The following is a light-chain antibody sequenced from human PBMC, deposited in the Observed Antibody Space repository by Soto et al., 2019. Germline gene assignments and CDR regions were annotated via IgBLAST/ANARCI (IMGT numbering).Light chain of an antibody. Sequence: QSVLTQAPSASGTPGQRVTISCSGSSSNIGSNTVSWYQQVPGTAPKLLIYSNDQRPSGVPDRFSGSKSGTSASLAIGGLQSEDEADSYCAAWDDSLNGWVFGGGTQLTVL. J-gene: IGLJ3*02. CDR1: SSNIGSNT. V-gene: IGLV1-44*01. CDR2: SND. CDR3: AAWDDSLNGWV.